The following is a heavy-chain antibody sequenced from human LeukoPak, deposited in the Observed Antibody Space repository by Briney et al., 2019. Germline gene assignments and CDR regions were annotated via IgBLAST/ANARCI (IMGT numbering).Heavy chain of an antibody. CDR3: SKSSGYYGRGFDY. CDR1: GFTFSNAW. CDR2: IKSKTDGGTT. Sequence: GGSLRLSCAASGFTFSNAWMSWVRQAPGKGLEWVGRIKSKTDGGTTDYAAPVKGRFTISRDDSKNTLYLQMNSLKTEDTALYYCSKSSGYYGRGFDYWGQGTLVTVSS. D-gene: IGHD3-22*01. V-gene: IGHV3-15*01. J-gene: IGHJ4*02.